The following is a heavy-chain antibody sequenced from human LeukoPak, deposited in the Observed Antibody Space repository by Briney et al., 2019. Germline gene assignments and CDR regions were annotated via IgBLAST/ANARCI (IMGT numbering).Heavy chain of an antibody. CDR1: GFIFNKHA. Sequence: GGSLRLSCVASGFIFNKHAMSWVRQAPGKGLEWVSGLSGSGSSTDYADSVKGRFTVSRDNSKNTLFLQMNSLRAEDTAIYYCAKERDYGPADYWGQGTLVTVSS. V-gene: IGHV3-23*01. D-gene: IGHD4/OR15-4a*01. CDR2: LSGSGSST. J-gene: IGHJ4*02. CDR3: AKERDYGPADY.